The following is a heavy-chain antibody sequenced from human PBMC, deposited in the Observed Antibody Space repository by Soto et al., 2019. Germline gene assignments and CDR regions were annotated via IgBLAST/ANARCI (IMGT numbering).Heavy chain of an antibody. CDR2: VFLADSDT. V-gene: IGHV5-51*01. Sequence: PGASLPISCQASGVRLSYQLIVWVRTTPDKGLEWIGFVFLADSDTRYRPSFQGQVTISADKSISSAYLQWSSLRASDTAMYYCARGGVSTRTFDYWGQGTPVTVSS. CDR3: ARGGVSTRTFDY. CDR1: GVRLSYQL. J-gene: IGHJ4*02. D-gene: IGHD3-3*01.